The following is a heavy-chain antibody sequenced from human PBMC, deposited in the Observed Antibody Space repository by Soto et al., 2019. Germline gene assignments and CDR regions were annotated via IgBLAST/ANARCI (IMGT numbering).Heavy chain of an antibody. J-gene: IGHJ4*02. CDR2: ISPEGASR. CDR3: ARATREPAADK. Sequence: EVQVVESGGGLVQPGGSLRLSCVASGFNFASSWLNWVRQTPGKGLEWVANISPEGASRNYVDSVRGRFTISRDDAKRTLYLQINSMRADDTALYYCARATREPAADKWSQGTLVTVSS. CDR1: GFNFASSW. V-gene: IGHV3-7*03. D-gene: IGHD6-25*01.